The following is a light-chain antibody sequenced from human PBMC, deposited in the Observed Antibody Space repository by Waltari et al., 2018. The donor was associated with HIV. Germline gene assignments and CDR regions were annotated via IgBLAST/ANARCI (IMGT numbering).Light chain of an antibody. CDR2: EVS. V-gene: IGLV2-8*01. CDR3: SSYTGSDNLV. CDR1: SSDVGGYNS. Sequence: QSALTQPPSASGSPGQSVTISCTGTSSDVGGYNSVPWYQQHPGKAPKLMLYEVSTRPSGVPDRFSGSWSGNTASLTVSGLQAEDEADYYCSSYTGSDNLVFGGGTKLTVL. J-gene: IGLJ2*01.